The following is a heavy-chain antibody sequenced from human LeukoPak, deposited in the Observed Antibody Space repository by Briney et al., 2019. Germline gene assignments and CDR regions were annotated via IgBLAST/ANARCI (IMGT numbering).Heavy chain of an antibody. D-gene: IGHD5-12*01. CDR3: ARGRMVAT. CDR2: FYYSEST. V-gene: IGHV4-59*01. Sequence: SETLSLTCTVSGASISSYYWSWIRQPPGKGLEWIGSFYYSESTNYNPSLKSRVTISVDTSKNQFSLNLSSVNAADTAVYDCARGRMVATWGQGTQVTVSS. CDR1: GASISSYY. J-gene: IGHJ4*02.